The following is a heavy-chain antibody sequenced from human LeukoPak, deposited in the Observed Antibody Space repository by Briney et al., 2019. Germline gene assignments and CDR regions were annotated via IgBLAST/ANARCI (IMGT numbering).Heavy chain of an antibody. CDR3: ARPHLKVAGDVLDL. J-gene: IGHJ5*02. V-gene: IGHV3-11*04. D-gene: IGHD6-19*01. CDR2: ISSSGSTI. Sequence: GGSLRLSCAASGFTFSDFYMSWIRQAPGKGLEWVSYISSSGSTIYYADSVKGRFTISRDNAKNSLYLQLSSLRAEDTALYYCARPHLKVAGDVLDLWGQGTLVTVSS. CDR1: GFTFSDFY.